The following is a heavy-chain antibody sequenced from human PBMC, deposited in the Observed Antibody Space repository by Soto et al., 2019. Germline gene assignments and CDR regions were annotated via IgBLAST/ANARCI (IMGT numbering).Heavy chain of an antibody. J-gene: IGHJ5*02. Sequence: PWGTLRLSCAVSGCTFDDYPMHWVRQPPGKGLEWVSRISWNSGSIGYADSVKGRITISRDNAKNSLYLQMNSLRAEDTALYYCGKHEHPTTSSVWCDPLGQGTLVAVSS. CDR3: GKHEHPTTSSVWCDP. D-gene: IGHD1-1*01. CDR1: GCTFDDYP. V-gene: IGHV3-9*01. CDR2: ISWNSGSI.